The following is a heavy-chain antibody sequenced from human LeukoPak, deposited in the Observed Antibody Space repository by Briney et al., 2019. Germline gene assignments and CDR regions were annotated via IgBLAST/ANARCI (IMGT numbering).Heavy chain of an antibody. CDR3: ARSSLAVYFNY. CDR1: GGSISSGSYY. CDR2: IFTRGTT. Sequence: SQTLSLTCTVSGGSISSGSYYWNWIRQPAGKGLEWLGNIFTRGTTNYNASLESQLTISLDTARNQFSLSLRSVTAADTAIYFCARSSLAVYFNYWGQGTLVTASS. V-gene: IGHV4-61*09. J-gene: IGHJ4*02. D-gene: IGHD6-19*01.